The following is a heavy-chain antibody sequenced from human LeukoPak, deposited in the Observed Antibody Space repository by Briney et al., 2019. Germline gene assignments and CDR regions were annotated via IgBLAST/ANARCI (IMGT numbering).Heavy chain of an antibody. CDR2: IKSKTDGGTT. V-gene: IGHV3-15*01. D-gene: IGHD5-18*01. CDR1: GFTFSNAW. J-gene: IGHJ4*02. Sequence: GGSLRLSCAASGFTFSNAWMSWVRLAPGKGLEWVGRIKSKTDGGTTDYAAPVKGRFTISRDDSKNTLYLQMNSLKTEDTAVYYCTTRGYSYGLYYFDYWGQGTLVTVSS. CDR3: TTRGYSYGLYYFDY.